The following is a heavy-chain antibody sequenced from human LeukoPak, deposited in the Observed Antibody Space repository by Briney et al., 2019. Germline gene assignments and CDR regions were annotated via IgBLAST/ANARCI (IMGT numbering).Heavy chain of an antibody. CDR1: GYTFTSHV. V-gene: IGHV7-4-1*02. Sequence: ASVKVSCKASGYTFTSHVINWVRQAPGQGLEWMGWINTNTGNPTYAQGFKGRFVFSLDTFVGSANLQISSLKTGDTAVYFCARGGQTGYVVYYYYYMDVWGKGTTVTVSS. CDR2: INTNTGNP. D-gene: IGHD3-9*01. CDR3: ARGGQTGYVVYYYYYMDV. J-gene: IGHJ6*03.